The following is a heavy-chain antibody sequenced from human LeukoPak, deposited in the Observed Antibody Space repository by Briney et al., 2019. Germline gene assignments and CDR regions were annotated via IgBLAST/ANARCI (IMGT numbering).Heavy chain of an antibody. J-gene: IGHJ4*02. Sequence: GVSLRLSCAASGFTFSSYWMHWVRQAPGKGLVWDSIIYSDGSTFYADSVKGRFTISRHSSENTLYLQMNSLRPEDTAVYYCARVGVGTVAGNYFDDWGQGTLVTVSS. CDR3: ARVGVGTVAGNYFDD. CDR1: GFTFSSYW. D-gene: IGHD6-19*01. V-gene: IGHV3-53*01. CDR2: IYSDGST.